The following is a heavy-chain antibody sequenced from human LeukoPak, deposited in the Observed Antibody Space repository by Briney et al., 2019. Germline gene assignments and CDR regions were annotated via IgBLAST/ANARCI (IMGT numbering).Heavy chain of an antibody. Sequence: ASVKVSCKASGFTFTSYGISWVRQAPGQGLEWMGWISAYNGNTNYAQKLQGRVTMTTDTSTSTAYMELRSLRPDDTAVYYCARGTYYAILTGFRTHRPFDYWGQGTLVTVSS. CDR1: GFTFTSYG. J-gene: IGHJ4*02. CDR3: ARGTYYAILTGFRTHRPFDY. V-gene: IGHV1-18*01. D-gene: IGHD3-9*01. CDR2: ISAYNGNT.